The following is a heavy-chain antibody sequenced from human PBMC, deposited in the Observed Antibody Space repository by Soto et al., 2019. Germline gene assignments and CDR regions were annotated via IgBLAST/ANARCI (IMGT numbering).Heavy chain of an antibody. Sequence: SETLSLTCAVYGGSFSGYYWSWIRQPPGKGLAWIGEINHSGSTNYNPSLKSRVTISIDTSRNQFSLKLSSVTAADTAVYYCARGTFGVVKDWGQGTLVTVSS. D-gene: IGHD3-3*01. CDR3: ARGTFGVVKD. CDR1: GGSFSGYY. CDR2: INHSGST. V-gene: IGHV4-34*01. J-gene: IGHJ4*02.